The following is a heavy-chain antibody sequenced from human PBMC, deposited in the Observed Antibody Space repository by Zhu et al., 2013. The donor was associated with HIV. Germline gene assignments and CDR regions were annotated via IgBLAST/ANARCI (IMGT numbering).Heavy chain of an antibody. CDR2: IIPIFGTA. CDR1: GGTFSSYA. D-gene: IGHD3-22*01. J-gene: IGHJ5*02. V-gene: IGHV1-69*06. Sequence: QVQLVQSGAEVKKPGSSVKVSCKASGGTFSSYAISWVRQAPGQGLEWMGGIIPIFGTANYAQKFQGRVTITADKSTSTAYMELSSLRSEDTAVYYCARDPHYDSSGYYYDPTSPWGQGNPGHRLL. CDR3: ARDPHYDSSGYYYDPTSP.